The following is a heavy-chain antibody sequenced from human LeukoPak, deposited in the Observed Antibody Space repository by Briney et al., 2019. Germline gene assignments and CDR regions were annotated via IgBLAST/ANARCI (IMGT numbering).Heavy chain of an antibody. J-gene: IGHJ4*02. V-gene: IGHV3-23*01. CDR1: GFTFSNYA. CDR3: GKEGVTTIGVVTFLYFFDY. D-gene: IGHD3-3*01. CDR2: ISGSGGST. Sequence: GGSLRLSCAASGFTFSNYAMSWVRQAPGKGLEWVSAISGSGGSTYYADSVKGRFTISRDNSKNTLNLQMNSLRAEDTAVYYCGKEGVTTIGVVTFLYFFDYWGQGTLVTVSS.